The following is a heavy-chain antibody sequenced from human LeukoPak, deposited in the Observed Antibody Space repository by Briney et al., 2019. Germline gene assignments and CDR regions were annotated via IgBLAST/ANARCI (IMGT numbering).Heavy chain of an antibody. D-gene: IGHD3-22*01. V-gene: IGHV1-2*02. Sequence: ASVKVSCKASGYTFTGYYMHWVRQAPGQGLEWMGWINPNSGGTNYAQKFQGRVTMTRDTSISTAYMELSRLRSDDTAVYFCARSGSTGYSLDYWGQGTLVTVSS. J-gene: IGHJ4*02. CDR3: ARSGSTGYSLDY. CDR1: GYTFTGYY. CDR2: INPNSGGT.